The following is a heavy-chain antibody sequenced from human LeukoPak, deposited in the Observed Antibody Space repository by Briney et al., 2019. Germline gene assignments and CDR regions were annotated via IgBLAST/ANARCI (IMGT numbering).Heavy chain of an antibody. Sequence: SQPLSLTCAVSVGPLNRGSYSWRWIRQPPGKGLDWIGFTHHTGSSSHSPSLKSRVTISLEAYNNQVSLRLSSVTAADTAVYYCASLYYGDYISYFDYWGQGIMVSVSS. V-gene: IGHV4-30-2*01. CDR2: THHTGSS. CDR3: ASLYYGDYISYFDY. CDR1: VGPLNRGSYS. D-gene: IGHD4-17*01. J-gene: IGHJ4*02.